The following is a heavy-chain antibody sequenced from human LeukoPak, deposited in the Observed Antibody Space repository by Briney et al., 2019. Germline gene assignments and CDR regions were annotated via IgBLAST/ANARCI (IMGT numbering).Heavy chain of an antibody. CDR3: AKGIQLWPTLVDY. CDR1: GFTVSSNY. J-gene: IGHJ4*02. D-gene: IGHD5-18*01. Sequence: GGSLRLSCAASGFTVSSNYMSWVRQAPGKGLEWVSAISGSGGSTYYADSVKGRFTISRDNSKNTLYLQMNSLRAEDTAVYYCAKGIQLWPTLVDYWGQGTLVTVSS. V-gene: IGHV3-23*01. CDR2: ISGSGGST.